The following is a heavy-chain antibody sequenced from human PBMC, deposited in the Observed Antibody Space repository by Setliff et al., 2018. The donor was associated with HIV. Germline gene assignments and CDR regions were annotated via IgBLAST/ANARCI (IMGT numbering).Heavy chain of an antibody. Sequence: SETLSLTCTVSGGSITSSNYYWGWVRQPPGKGLEWIGSVYRSGSTYYNPSLKSRVTISVDTSMNRFSLRLSSVTAADTAVFYCARQSCSGRSCYSSNWIDPWGKGTLVTVSS. V-gene: IGHV4-39*07. CDR1: GGSITSSNYY. D-gene: IGHD2-15*01. CDR3: ARQSCSGRSCYSSNWIDP. CDR2: VYRSGST. J-gene: IGHJ5*02.